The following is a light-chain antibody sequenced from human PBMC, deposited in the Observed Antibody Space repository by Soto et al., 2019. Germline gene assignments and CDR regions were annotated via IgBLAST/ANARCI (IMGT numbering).Light chain of an antibody. Sequence: QSVLTQPPSASGTPGQRVTISCSGGSSNIGSNAVTWYHQLPGTAPKLLIYEDTKRPSGVSYRFSVSKSGNTASLTISGLQAEDEADYYCCSYAGSGMYVFGSGTKVTVL. V-gene: IGLV1-44*01. CDR1: SSNIGSNA. CDR2: EDT. CDR3: CSYAGSGMYV. J-gene: IGLJ1*01.